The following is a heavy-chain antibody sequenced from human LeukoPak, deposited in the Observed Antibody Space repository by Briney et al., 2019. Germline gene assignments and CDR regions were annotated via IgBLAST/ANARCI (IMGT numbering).Heavy chain of an antibody. V-gene: IGHV1-46*01. D-gene: IGHD3-22*01. Sequence: GASVRVSCKASGYTFTRYYMHWVRQAPGQGGEWMGIINPSGGSTSYAQKFQGRVTMTRDTSTSTVYMELSSLRSEDTAVYYCARGVRGMIVVVTYYYGMDVWGQGTTVTVSS. J-gene: IGHJ6*02. CDR3: ARGVRGMIVVVTYYYGMDV. CDR1: GYTFTRYY. CDR2: INPSGGST.